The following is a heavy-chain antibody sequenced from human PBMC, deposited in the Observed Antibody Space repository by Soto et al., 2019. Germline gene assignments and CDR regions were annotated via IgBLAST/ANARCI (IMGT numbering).Heavy chain of an antibody. Sequence: ASVKVYCKASGYTFTSYYMHWVRQAPGQGLEWMGIINPSGGSTSYAQKFKGRVTMTRDTSTSTVYMELRSLRSEDTAVYYCARDPVEYSSSSGLYYQGIDVLRQRTTVTVCS. CDR2: INPSGGST. CDR3: ARDPVEYSSSSGLYYQGIDV. CDR1: GYTFTSYY. D-gene: IGHD6-6*01. J-gene: IGHJ6*02. V-gene: IGHV1-46*01.